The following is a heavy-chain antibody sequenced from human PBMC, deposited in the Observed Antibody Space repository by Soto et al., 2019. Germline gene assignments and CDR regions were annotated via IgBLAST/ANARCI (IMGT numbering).Heavy chain of an antibody. V-gene: IGHV3-33*01. J-gene: IGHJ6*02. CDR3: ARDSLAAADPYYYYGMDV. D-gene: IGHD6-13*01. CDR1: GFTFISYG. CDR2: IWYDGSNK. Sequence: GGSLRLSCAASGFTFISYGMHWVRQAPGKGLEWVAVIWYDGSNKYYADSVKGRFTISRDNSKNTLYLQMNSLRAEDTAVYYCARDSLAAADPYYYYGMDVWGQGTTVTVSS.